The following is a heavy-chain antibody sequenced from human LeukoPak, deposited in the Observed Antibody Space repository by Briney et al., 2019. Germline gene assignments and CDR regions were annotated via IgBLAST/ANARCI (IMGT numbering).Heavy chain of an antibody. CDR3: ARGHYDILTGYPSLDY. J-gene: IGHJ4*02. D-gene: IGHD3-9*01. Sequence: SETLSLTCTVSGYSISSDYYWGWIRQPPGKGLEWIGRIYHSGSTNYNPSLKSRVTISVDTSKNQFSLKLTSVTAADTAVYYCARGHYDILTGYPSLDYWGQGTLVTVSS. V-gene: IGHV4-38-2*02. CDR2: IYHSGST. CDR1: GYSISSDYY.